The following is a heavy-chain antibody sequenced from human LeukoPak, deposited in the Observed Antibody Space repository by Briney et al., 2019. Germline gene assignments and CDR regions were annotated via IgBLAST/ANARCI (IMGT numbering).Heavy chain of an antibody. Sequence: GGSLRLSCAASGFTVSTKYMTWVRQAPGKGLEWVSLIYSGGTTNYADSVKGRFTISRDNSKNTLYLQMNSLRAEDTAVYYCAKGAIVATIPSYFDYWGQGTLVSVSS. V-gene: IGHV3-66*02. J-gene: IGHJ4*02. D-gene: IGHD5-12*01. CDR3: AKGAIVATIPSYFDY. CDR1: GFTVSTKY. CDR2: IYSGGTT.